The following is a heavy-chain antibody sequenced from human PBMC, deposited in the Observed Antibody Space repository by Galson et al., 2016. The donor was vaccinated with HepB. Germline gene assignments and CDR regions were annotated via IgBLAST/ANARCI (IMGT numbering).Heavy chain of an antibody. CDR3: AREVGPLYGLRFFYGLDV. CDR1: GASIENNQ. D-gene: IGHD3-16*01. Sequence: SETLSLTCSVSGASIENNQWSWIRQPPGKGLEWIGYIDDSGNIKYSPSLQSRVTISIDASKNQFSLNVTSVTGGDTAVYFCAREVGPLYGLRFFYGLDVWGQGTTFTVS. J-gene: IGHJ6*02. CDR2: IDDSGNI. V-gene: IGHV4-59*13.